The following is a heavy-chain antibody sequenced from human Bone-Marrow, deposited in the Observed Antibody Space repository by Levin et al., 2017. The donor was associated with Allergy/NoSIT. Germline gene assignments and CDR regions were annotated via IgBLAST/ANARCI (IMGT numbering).Heavy chain of an antibody. V-gene: IGHV7-4-1*02. Sequence: GESLKISCKASEYTFTNYGISWVRQAPGQGLEWMGRINTNTGNPTYAQGFTGRFVFSLDTSVSTAYLQSSSLKAEDTAVYYVARIEASGYYQFTSYSAMDVWAQGTTVTVSS. CDR2: INTNTGNP. CDR1: EYTFTNYG. CDR3: ARIEASGYYQFTSYSAMDV. J-gene: IGHJ6*02. D-gene: IGHD3-22*01.